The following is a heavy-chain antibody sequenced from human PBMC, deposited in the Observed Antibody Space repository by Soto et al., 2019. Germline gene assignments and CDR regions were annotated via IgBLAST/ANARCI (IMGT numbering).Heavy chain of an antibody. J-gene: IGHJ6*02. Sequence: PGGSLRLSCTASGFTFGDYAMSWVRRAPGKGLEWIGFIRSKAYGGTTEYAASVKGRFTISRDDSKTIAYLQMNSLKTEDTAVYYCTPLGGGNYYGMDVWGQGTMVTVSS. CDR3: TPLGGGNYYGMDV. CDR1: GFTFGDYA. CDR2: IRSKAYGGTT. V-gene: IGHV3-49*04. D-gene: IGHD3-16*01.